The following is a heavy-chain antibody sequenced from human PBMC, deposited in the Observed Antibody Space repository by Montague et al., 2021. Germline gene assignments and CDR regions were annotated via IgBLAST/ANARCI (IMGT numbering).Heavy chain of an antibody. D-gene: IGHD5-12*01. J-gene: IGHJ2*01. V-gene: IGHV4-39*01. CDR2: IYYSGNT. Sequence: SETLSLTCTVSGGSISSSTHCWGWIRQPPGKGLEWIGSIYYSGNTYYNPSLKSRVTISVDPSKNQFSLRLSSVTAADTAVYYCARPNIVTIHWYFDLWGRGTLVLVSS. CDR3: ARPNIVTIHWYFDL. CDR1: GGSISSSTHC.